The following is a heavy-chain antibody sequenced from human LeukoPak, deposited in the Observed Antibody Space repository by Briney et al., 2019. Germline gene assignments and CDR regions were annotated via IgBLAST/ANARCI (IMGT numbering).Heavy chain of an antibody. V-gene: IGHV4-61*02. Sequence: SQTLSLTCTVAGGSISSGSSDWSWIRQPAGKGLDWIGRIYTSGSTNYNPSLKRRVTISVDTSKNQFSLKLSSVTAADTAVYYCARGSGGDYWGQGTLVTVSS. CDR2: IYTSGST. CDR1: GGSISSGSSD. J-gene: IGHJ4*02. D-gene: IGHD1-14*01. CDR3: ARGSGGDY.